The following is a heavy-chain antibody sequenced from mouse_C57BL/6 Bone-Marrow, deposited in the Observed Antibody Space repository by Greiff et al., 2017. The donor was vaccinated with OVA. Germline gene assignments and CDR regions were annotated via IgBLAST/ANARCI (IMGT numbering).Heavy chain of an antibody. J-gene: IGHJ3*01. D-gene: IGHD2-4*01. Sequence: VQLQQPGAELVKPGASVKLSCKASGYTFTSYWMHWVKQRPGQGLAWIGMIHPNSGSTNYNEKFKSKATLTVDKSSSTAYMQLSRLTSEDSAVYYCASYDYGEGFAYWGQGTLVTVSA. CDR1: GYTFTSYW. V-gene: IGHV1-64*01. CDR3: ASYDYGEGFAY. CDR2: IHPNSGST.